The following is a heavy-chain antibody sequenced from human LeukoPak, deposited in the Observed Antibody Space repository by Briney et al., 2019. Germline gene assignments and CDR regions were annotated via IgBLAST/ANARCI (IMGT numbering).Heavy chain of an antibody. J-gene: IGHJ4*02. CDR3: AHRQGGATEFDY. V-gene: IGHV2-5*05. Sequence: ESGPTLVKPTQTLTLTCTFSGFSLSTSGVGVGWIRQPPGKALEWLALIYWDDDKRYGPSLKSRLTITKDTSKNQVVLTMTNMDPVDTATYYCAHRQGGATEFDYWGQGTLVTVSS. CDR2: IYWDDDK. CDR1: GFSLSTSGVG. D-gene: IGHD1-26*01.